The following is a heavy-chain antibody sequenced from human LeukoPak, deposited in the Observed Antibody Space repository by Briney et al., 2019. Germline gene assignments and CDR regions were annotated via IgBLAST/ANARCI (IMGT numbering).Heavy chain of an antibody. D-gene: IGHD7-27*01. CDR2: INWNGGST. CDR3: ARDGVEDWGSAFDY. CDR1: GFTFDDYG. V-gene: IGHV3-20*01. J-gene: IGHJ4*02. Sequence: GGSLRLSCAASGFTFDDYGMSWVRQAPGKGLEWVSGINWNGGSTGYADSVKGRFTISRDNAKNSLYLQMNSLRAEDTALYHCARDGVEDWGSAFDYWGQGTLVTVSS.